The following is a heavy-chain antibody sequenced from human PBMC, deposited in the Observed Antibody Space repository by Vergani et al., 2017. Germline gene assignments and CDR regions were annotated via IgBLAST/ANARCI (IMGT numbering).Heavy chain of an antibody. D-gene: IGHD3-3*01. Sequence: EVQLLESGGGLVQPGGSLRLSCVASGFTFSNYGMSWVRQAPGKGLEWVSLISASGGSTYYADSVKGRFTVSRDNSKRTLYVQMNSLRVEDTAVYYCAKVMYDAWFDPWCQGTLVTVSS. CDR3: AKVMYDAWFDP. J-gene: IGHJ5*02. CDR2: ISASGGST. V-gene: IGHV3-23*01. CDR1: GFTFSNYG.